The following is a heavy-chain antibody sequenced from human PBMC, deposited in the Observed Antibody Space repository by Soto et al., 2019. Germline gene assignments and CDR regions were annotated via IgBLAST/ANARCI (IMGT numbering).Heavy chain of an antibody. J-gene: IGHJ3*02. CDR3: AREEVQSGGGAFDI. CDR1: GFTFSSYS. V-gene: IGHV3-21*01. D-gene: IGHD2-15*01. Sequence: EVQLVESGGGLVKPGGSLRLSCAASGFTFSSYSMNWVRQAPGKGLEWVSSISISSSYIYYADSLKGRFTISRDNAKNSLYLQMNSLRAEDTAVYYCAREEVQSGGGAFDIWGQGTMVTVSS. CDR2: ISISSSYI.